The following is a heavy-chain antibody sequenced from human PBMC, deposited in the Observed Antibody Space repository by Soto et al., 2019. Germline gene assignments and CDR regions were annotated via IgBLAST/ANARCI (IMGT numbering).Heavy chain of an antibody. CDR2: LNPNSGNT. V-gene: IGHV1-8*01. J-gene: IGHJ6*03. CDR3: ARGMKFRTSTRPALWSVSYYYKMDV. Sequence: QVQLVQSGAEVKKPGASVKVSCKASGYTFISYDINWVRQATGQGLEWMGSLNPNSGNTVYAQKLQGRVTVTRNTSITTAYMELSSLRSDDTAVYYCARGMKFRTSTRPALWSVSYYYKMDVWGEGTTVTVSS. CDR1: GYTFISYD. D-gene: IGHD2-2*01.